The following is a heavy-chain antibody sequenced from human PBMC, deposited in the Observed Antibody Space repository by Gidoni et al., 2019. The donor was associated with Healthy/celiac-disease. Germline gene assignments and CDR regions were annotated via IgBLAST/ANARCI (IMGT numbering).Heavy chain of an antibody. Sequence: QVQLVESGGGLVKPGGSLRLAVGPAGFPFSDYYMSWIRQAPGKGLEWFSYISSSGSTIYYADSVKGRFTISRDNAKNSLYLQMNSLRAEDTAVYYCARDLGSSIAAAVPGYWGQGTLVTVSS. V-gene: IGHV3-11*01. D-gene: IGHD6-13*01. CDR1: GFPFSDYY. CDR3: ARDLGSSIAAAVPGY. CDR2: ISSSGSTI. J-gene: IGHJ4*02.